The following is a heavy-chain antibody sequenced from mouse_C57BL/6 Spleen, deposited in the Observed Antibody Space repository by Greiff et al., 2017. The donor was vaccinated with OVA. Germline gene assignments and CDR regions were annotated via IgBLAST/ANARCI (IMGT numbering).Heavy chain of an antibody. CDR2: IDPSDSYT. J-gene: IGHJ2*01. CDR3: ARTPLSRYFDY. V-gene: IGHV1-50*01. D-gene: IGHD6-1*01. Sequence: QVQLKESGAELVKPGASVKLSCKASGYTFTSYWMQWVKQRPGQGLEWIGEIDPSDSYTNYNQKFKGKATLTVDTSSSTAYMQLSSLTSEDSAGYYCARTPLSRYFDYWGQGTTLTVSS. CDR1: GYTFTSYW.